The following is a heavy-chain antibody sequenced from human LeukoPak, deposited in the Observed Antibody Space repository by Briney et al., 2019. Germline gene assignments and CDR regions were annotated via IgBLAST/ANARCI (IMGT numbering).Heavy chain of an antibody. CDR1: GFTFDDYA. V-gene: IGHV3-9*01. CDR3: AKDMRTEYYDILTGYLDY. Sequence: PGRSLRLSCAASGFTFDDYAMHWVRQAPGKGLEWVSGISWNSGSIGYADSVKGRFTISGDNAKNSLYLQMNSLRAEDTALYYCAKDMRTEYYDILTGYLDYWGQGTLVTVSS. J-gene: IGHJ4*02. D-gene: IGHD3-9*01. CDR2: ISWNSGSI.